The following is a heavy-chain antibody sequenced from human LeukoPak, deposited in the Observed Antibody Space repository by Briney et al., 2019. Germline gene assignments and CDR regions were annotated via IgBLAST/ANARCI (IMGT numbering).Heavy chain of an antibody. CDR2: INPNSGGT. D-gene: IGHD2-15*01. V-gene: IGHV1-2*06. Sequence: VASVKVSCKASGYTFTGYYMHWVRQAPGQGLEWMGRINPNSGGTNYAQKFQGRVTMTRDTSISTAYMELSRLRSDDTAVYYCARASGTYCSGGSCYSDFYYFDYWGQGTLVTVSS. J-gene: IGHJ4*02. CDR3: ARASGTYCSGGSCYSDFYYFDY. CDR1: GYTFTGYY.